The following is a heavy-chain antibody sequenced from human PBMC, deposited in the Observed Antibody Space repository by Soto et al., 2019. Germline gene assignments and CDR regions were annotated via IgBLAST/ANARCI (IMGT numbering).Heavy chain of an antibody. CDR2: IDWDDDK. CDR3: ARMMYCSGGSCFSPPFDY. CDR1: GFSLSTSGMC. V-gene: IGHV2-70*11. J-gene: IGHJ4*02. D-gene: IGHD2-15*01. Sequence: SGPTLVKPTQTLTLTCTFSGFSLSTSGMCVSWIRQPPGKALEWLARIDWDDDKYYSTSLKTRLTNSKDTSKNQVVLTMTNMDPVDTATYYCARMMYCSGGSCFSPPFDYWGQGTLVTVSS.